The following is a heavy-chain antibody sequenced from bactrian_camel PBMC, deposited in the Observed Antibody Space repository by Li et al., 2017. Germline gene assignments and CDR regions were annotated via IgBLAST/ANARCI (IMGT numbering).Heavy chain of an antibody. J-gene: IGHJ4*01. D-gene: IGHD6*01. CDR1: GQMSSDCC. CDR3: MAERFSGLNVFMEYGGSW. CDR2: IDKNGMP. V-gene: IGHV3S53*01. Sequence: HVQLVESGGASMQAGGSLRLTCKASGQMSSDCCMAWFRRTSTKEREGVAMIDKNGMPSYTDSVKGRFTISKDKDKEKGYLQMGSLQPEDTAMYQCMAERFSGLNVFMEYGGSWRGPGTQVTVS.